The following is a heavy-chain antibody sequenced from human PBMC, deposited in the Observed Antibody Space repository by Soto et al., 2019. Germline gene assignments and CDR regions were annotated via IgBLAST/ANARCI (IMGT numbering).Heavy chain of an antibody. CDR1: GGSISSYY. CDR3: ARESLAQWLGAFDL. J-gene: IGHJ3*01. Sequence: QVQLQESGPGLVKPSETLSLTCTVSGGSISSYYWSWIRQPPGKGLEWIGYIYYSGSTNYNPSLKSRITISVDTSKNQLSLELSSVTAADTAVYYCARESLAQWLGAFDLWGQGTMVTVSS. D-gene: IGHD6-19*01. CDR2: IYYSGST. V-gene: IGHV4-59*01.